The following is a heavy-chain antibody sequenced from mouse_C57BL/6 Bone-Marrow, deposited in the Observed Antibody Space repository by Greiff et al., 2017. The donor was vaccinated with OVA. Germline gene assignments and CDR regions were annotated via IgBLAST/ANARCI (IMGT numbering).Heavy chain of an antibody. Sequence: VKLVESGPELVKPGASVKLSCKASGYTFTSYDINWVKQRPGQGLEWIGWIYPRDGSPKYNEKFKGKATLTVDTSSSTAYMELHSLTSEDSAVYFCARAGYYGSSYWYFDVWGTGTTVTVSS. CDR1: GYTFTSYD. J-gene: IGHJ1*03. D-gene: IGHD1-1*01. CDR2: IYPRDGSP. V-gene: IGHV1-85*01. CDR3: ARAGYYGSSYWYFDV.